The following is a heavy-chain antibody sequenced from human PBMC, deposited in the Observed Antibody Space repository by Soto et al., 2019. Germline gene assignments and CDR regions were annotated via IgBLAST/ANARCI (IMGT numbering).Heavy chain of an antibody. CDR2: IYYSGST. V-gene: IGHV4-59*08. J-gene: IGHJ4*02. D-gene: IGHD6-13*01. CDR3: ARHSSTTSAAAGPTLFDV. Sequence: SETLSLTCTVSGGSISSYYWSWIRQPPGKGLEWIGYIYYSGSTNYNPSLKSRVTISVDTSKNQFSLKLSSVTAADTAVYYCARHSSTTSAAAGPTLFDVWGQGTLVTVSS. CDR1: GGSISSYY.